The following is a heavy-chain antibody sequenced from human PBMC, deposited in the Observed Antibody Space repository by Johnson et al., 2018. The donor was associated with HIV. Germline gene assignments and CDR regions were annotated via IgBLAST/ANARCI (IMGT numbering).Heavy chain of an antibody. CDR3: ARVAAGSSGYYRDAYDI. D-gene: IGHD3-22*01. Sequence: EVQVVESGGNLVQPGGSLRLSCAASGFAFSNYDMHWVRQPAEKGLEWVSAIGSGGDTYYAGSVKGRFTISRDNAKNSLYLQMDTLRAGDTAVYYCARVAAGSSGYYRDAYDIWGQGTMVTVSS. V-gene: IGHV3-13*01. CDR1: GFAFSNYD. CDR2: IGSGGDT. J-gene: IGHJ3*02.